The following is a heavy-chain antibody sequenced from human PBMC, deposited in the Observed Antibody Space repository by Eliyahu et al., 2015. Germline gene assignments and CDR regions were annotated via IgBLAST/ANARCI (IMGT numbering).Heavy chain of an antibody. CDR3: ARIGLGDY. CDR1: GVSFSDYY. Sequence: QVQLRQWGEGLXKPSEXLSLTCAVYGVSFSDYYWXWVRQPPGKGLEWVGEINHRGSTNYNTPLKSRVTISLNTSKNQFTLKLTSVTAADTAVYYCARIGLGDYWGQGTLVTVSS. V-gene: IGHV4-34*01. J-gene: IGHJ4*02. D-gene: IGHD3-22*01. CDR2: INHRGST.